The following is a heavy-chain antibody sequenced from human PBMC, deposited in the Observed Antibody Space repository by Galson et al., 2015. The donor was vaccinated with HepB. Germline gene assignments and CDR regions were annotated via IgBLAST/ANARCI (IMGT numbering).Heavy chain of an antibody. CDR2: SSGSGGST. V-gene: IGHV3-23*01. CDR1: GFTLSSSA. D-gene: IGHD3-22*01. Sequence: LRLSCAASGFTLSSSAMSWVRQAPGTGLEWVSESSGSGGSTYYADSVKGRFTISRDTSKNTLYLQMYSLRVEDTAIYYCAKQNRSGWSESWGQGTQVTVSS. CDR3: AKQNRSGWSES. J-gene: IGHJ5*01.